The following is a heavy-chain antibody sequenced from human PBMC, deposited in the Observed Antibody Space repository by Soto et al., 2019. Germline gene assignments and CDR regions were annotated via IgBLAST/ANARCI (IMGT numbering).Heavy chain of an antibody. CDR1: GFTFSSYS. CDR3: AREGPLRFLEWSTMDV. Sequence: GGSLRLSCAASGFTFSSYSMNWFRQAPGKGLEWVSSISSSSSYIYYADSVKGRFTISRDNAKNSLYLQMNSLRAEDTAVYYCAREGPLRFLEWSTMDVWGQGTTVTVSS. V-gene: IGHV3-21*01. CDR2: ISSSSSYI. J-gene: IGHJ6*02. D-gene: IGHD3-3*01.